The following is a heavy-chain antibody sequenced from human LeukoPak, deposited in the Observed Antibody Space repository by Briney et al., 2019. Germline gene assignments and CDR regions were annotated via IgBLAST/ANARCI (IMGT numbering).Heavy chain of an antibody. J-gene: IGHJ4*02. CDR1: GFTFGDYA. D-gene: IGHD6-13*01. CDR3: TRRGGIAAADY. CDR2: IRSKAYGGTT. V-gene: IGHV3-49*04. Sequence: GGSLRLSCRASGFTFGDYAMSWVRQAPGKGLEWVGFIRSKAYGGTTEYAASVKGRFTISRDDSKSIAYLQMNSLKTEDTAVYYCTRRGGIAAADYWGQGTLVTVSS.